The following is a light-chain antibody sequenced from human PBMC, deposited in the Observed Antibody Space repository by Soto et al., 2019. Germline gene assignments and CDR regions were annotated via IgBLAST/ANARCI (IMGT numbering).Light chain of an antibody. CDR3: QRYGSSPLYT. CDR1: QSVNSNY. V-gene: IGKV3-20*01. CDR2: GTS. J-gene: IGKJ2*01. Sequence: EIVLTQSAGSLSLSPGERATFSYRASQSVNSNYLAWYQQRPGLAPRLLIYGTSNRATGIPDRFSGSGSGTDFTLTISRLEPEDFAVYYCQRYGSSPLYTFGQGTKLEIK.